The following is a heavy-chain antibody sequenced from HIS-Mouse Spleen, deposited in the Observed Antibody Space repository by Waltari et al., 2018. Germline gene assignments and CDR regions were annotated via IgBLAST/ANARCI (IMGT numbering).Heavy chain of an antibody. CDR1: GYSISSGYY. D-gene: IGHD5-12*01. Sequence: QVQLQESGPGLVKPSETLSLTCTVSGYSISSGYYWGCIRQPPGKGLEWIGSIYHSGSTYYNPSLKSRVTISVDTSKNQFSLKLSSVTAADTAVYYCARDMGGDGYNSDYWGQGTLVTVSS. CDR3: ARDMGGDGYNSDY. V-gene: IGHV4-38-2*02. J-gene: IGHJ4*02. CDR2: IYHSGST.